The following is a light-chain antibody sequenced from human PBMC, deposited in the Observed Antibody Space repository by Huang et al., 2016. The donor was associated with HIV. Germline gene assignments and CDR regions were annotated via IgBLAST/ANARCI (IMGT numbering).Light chain of an antibody. J-gene: IGKJ3*01. CDR3: QQFNNWPPRFT. V-gene: IGKV3-15*01. Sequence: EIVMTQSPATLSVSPGERATLSCRASQNIADNLTWYQHKPDQAPRRLIYGASTRATGIPPRVSGSGSGTEFTLTISGLESEDFAVYYCQQFNNWPPRFTFGPGTTVDVK. CDR2: GAS. CDR1: QNIADN.